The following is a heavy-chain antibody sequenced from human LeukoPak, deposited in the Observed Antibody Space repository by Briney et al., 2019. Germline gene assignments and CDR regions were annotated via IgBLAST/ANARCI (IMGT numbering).Heavy chain of an antibody. V-gene: IGHV3-30-3*01. CDR3: ARDSYSSGWYGWVDY. Sequence: GGSLRLACAASGFIFSNYAMHWVRQAPGKGLEWVLSISYDGTNKYYADSVKGRFTISRDNSKNTLSLQMNSLRAEDTAEYYCARDSYSSGWYGWVDYWGQGTLVTVSS. J-gene: IGHJ4*02. CDR2: ISYDGTNK. D-gene: IGHD6-19*01. CDR1: GFIFSNYA.